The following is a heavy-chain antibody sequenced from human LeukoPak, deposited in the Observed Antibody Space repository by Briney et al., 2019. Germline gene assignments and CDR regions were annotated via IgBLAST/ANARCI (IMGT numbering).Heavy chain of an antibody. D-gene: IGHD3-22*01. J-gene: IGHJ6*03. Sequence: SETLSLTCTVSGYSISSGYYWGWIRPPPGKGLEWIGSIYHSGSTYYNPSLKSRVTISVDTSKNQFSLKLSSVTAADTAVYYCARSSEGRYYYDSSGYSYYYYYMDVWGKGTTVTISS. V-gene: IGHV4-38-2*02. CDR1: GYSISSGYY. CDR3: ARSSEGRYYYDSSGYSYYYYYMDV. CDR2: IYHSGST.